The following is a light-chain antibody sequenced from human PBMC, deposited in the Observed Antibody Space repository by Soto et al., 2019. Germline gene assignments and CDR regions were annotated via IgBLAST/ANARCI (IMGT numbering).Light chain of an antibody. V-gene: IGKV3-11*01. J-gene: IGKJ4*01. CDR3: QQRSDWPST. CDR1: QSVGSY. Sequence: EIVLTQSPATLSLSPGERATLSCRASQSVGSYLAWYQQKPGQAPRLLIYDACTRATGIPARFSGSGTGTDFAITISSRAPEDFAVYDCQQRSDWPSTFGGGTKVQIK. CDR2: DAC.